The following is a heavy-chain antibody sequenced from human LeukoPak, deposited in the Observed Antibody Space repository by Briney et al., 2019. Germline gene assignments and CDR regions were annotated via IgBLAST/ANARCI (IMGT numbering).Heavy chain of an antibody. CDR1: GGSISSYY. Sequence: PSETLSLTCTVSGGSISSYYWSWIRQPPGKGLEWIGYIYYSGSTNYNPSLKSRVTISVDTSKNQFSLKLSSVTAAGTAVYYCARQDSLDAFDTWGQGTMVTVSS. J-gene: IGHJ3*02. CDR2: IYYSGST. D-gene: IGHD3/OR15-3a*01. CDR3: ARQDSLDAFDT. V-gene: IGHV4-59*01.